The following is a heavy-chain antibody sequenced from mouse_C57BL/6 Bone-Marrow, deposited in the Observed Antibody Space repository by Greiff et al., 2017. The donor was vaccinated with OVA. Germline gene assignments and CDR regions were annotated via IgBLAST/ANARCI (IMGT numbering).Heavy chain of an antibody. CDR1: GFNIKDYY. J-gene: IGHJ3*01. Sequence: EVKLVESGAELVKPGASVTLSCTASGFNIKDYYMHWVKQRTEQGLEWIGRIDPEDGETKYAPKFQGKATITADTSSNTAYRQLRSLTSEDTAVYYGARLRRPWFAYWGQGTLVTVSA. D-gene: IGHD1-2*01. V-gene: IGHV14-2*01. CDR3: ARLRRPWFAY. CDR2: IDPEDGET.